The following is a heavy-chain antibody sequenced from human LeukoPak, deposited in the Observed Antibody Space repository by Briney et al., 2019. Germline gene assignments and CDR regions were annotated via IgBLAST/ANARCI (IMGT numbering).Heavy chain of an antibody. V-gene: IGHV3-48*01. CDR1: GFTFSSYS. D-gene: IGHD6-6*01. Sequence: GGSLRLSCAASGFTFSSYSMNWVRQAPGKGLEWVSYISRSSSTIYYADSVKGRFTISRDNAKNSLYLQMNSLRAEDTAVYYCARKEPDSSSSDYWGQGTLVTVSS. CDR2: ISRSSSTI. J-gene: IGHJ4*02. CDR3: ARKEPDSSSSDY.